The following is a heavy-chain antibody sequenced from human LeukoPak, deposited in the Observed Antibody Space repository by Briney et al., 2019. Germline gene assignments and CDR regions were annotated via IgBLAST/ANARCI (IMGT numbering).Heavy chain of an antibody. J-gene: IGHJ4*02. D-gene: IGHD1-14*01. CDR1: GFTFTNHW. CDR3: ARERVSALPHPETFDY. CDR2: MKPDGSER. Sequence: GGSLRLSCAASGFTFTNHWMSWVRQAPGKGLEWVANMKPDGSERYYVDSVKGRFTISRDNSKNTLYLQMNSLRAEDTAVYYCARERVSALPHPETFDYWGQGTLVTVSS. V-gene: IGHV3-7*01.